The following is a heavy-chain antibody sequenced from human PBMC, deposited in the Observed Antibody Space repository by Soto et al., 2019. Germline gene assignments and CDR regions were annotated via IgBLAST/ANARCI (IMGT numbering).Heavy chain of an antibody. CDR3: ARHPGGYYDSSGYYSY. D-gene: IGHD3-22*01. V-gene: IGHV1-18*01. CDR2: ISAYNGNT. J-gene: IGHJ4*02. Sequence: AASVKVSCKASGYTFTSYGISWVRQAPGQGLEWMGWISAYNGNTNYAQKLQGRVTMTTDTSTSTAYMGLRSLRSDDTAVYYCARHPGGYYDSSGYYSYWGQGTLVTVSS. CDR1: GYTFTSYG.